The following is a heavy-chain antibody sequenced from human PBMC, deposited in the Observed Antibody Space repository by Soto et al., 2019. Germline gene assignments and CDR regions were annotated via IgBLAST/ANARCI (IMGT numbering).Heavy chain of an antibody. V-gene: IGHV3-23*01. CDR3: AKDKEDYPGGAFDI. CDR1: GLTFSSYA. D-gene: IGHD3-16*01. J-gene: IGHJ3*02. Sequence: PGGSLRLSRAASGLTFSSYAMSWVRQAPGKGLEWVSAISGSGGSTYYADSVKGRFTISRDNSKNTLYLQMNSLRAEDTAVYYCAKDKEDYPGGAFDIWGQGTMVTVSS. CDR2: ISGSGGST.